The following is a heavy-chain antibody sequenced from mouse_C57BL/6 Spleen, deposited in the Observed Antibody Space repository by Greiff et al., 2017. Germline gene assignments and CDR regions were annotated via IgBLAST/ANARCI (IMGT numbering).Heavy chain of an antibody. CDR1: GYTFTDYN. J-gene: IGHJ4*01. Sequence: EVQLQQSGPELVKPGASVKIPCKASGYTFTDYNMDWVKQSHGKSLEWIGDINPNNGGTIYNQKFKGKATLTVDKSSSTAYMGLRSLTSEDTAVYYCARGITTVVEDAMDYVGQGTSVTVSS. V-gene: IGHV1-18*01. CDR3: ARGITTVVEDAMDY. D-gene: IGHD1-1*01. CDR2: INPNNGGT.